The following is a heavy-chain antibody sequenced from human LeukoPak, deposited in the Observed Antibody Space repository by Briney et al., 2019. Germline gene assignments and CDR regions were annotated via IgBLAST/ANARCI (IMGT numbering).Heavy chain of an antibody. Sequence: PGGSLRLSCAASGFTFSRFWMSWVRQAPGKGLEWVANIKDDGNDKYYLDSVKGRFTISRDNADNSLYLQTNSLRAEDTAVYFCARTVVEVGGFSDVYDYWGQGTLVTVSS. CDR2: IKDDGNDK. V-gene: IGHV3-7*01. CDR1: GFTFSRFW. D-gene: IGHD2-21*01. J-gene: IGHJ4*02. CDR3: ARTVVEVGGFSDVYDY.